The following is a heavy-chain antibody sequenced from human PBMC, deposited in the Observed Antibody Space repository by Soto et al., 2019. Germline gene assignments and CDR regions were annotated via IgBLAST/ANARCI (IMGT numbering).Heavy chain of an antibody. J-gene: IGHJ6*03. CDR1: GFTFSHYW. CDR3: ARGDCVGGTCYSLAGSCYYYMDV. CDR2: INSDGSVS. Sequence: EVQLVESGGGLVQPGGSLRLSCAASGFTFSHYWMYWVRQAPGKGLEWVSRINSDGSVSSHADSVKGRLTISRDNVKNTLYLHMDSLRAEDTAVYYCARGDCVGGTCYSLAGSCYYYMDVWGKGTTVTVFS. D-gene: IGHD2-15*01. V-gene: IGHV3-74*02.